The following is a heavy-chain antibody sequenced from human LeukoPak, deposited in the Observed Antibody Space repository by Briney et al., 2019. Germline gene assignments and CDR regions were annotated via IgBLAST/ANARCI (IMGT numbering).Heavy chain of an antibody. D-gene: IGHD1-26*01. V-gene: IGHV1-46*01. J-gene: IGHJ4*02. CDR1: GYIFTDYY. Sequence: ASVKVSCKPSGYIFTDYYIHWVRQAPGQGLEWMGILNSSGGSTTYAQKSQGRITMTRDASTSTVYMELRSLRSEDTAVYYCARDRWELPYYFDYWGQGTLVTVSS. CDR3: ARDRWELPYYFDY. CDR2: LNSSGGST.